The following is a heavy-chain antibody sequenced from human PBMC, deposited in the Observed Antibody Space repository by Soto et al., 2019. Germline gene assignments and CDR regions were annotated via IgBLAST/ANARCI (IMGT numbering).Heavy chain of an antibody. CDR3: ARDSGVVVIPSNWFDP. CDR2: IIPIFGTA. D-gene: IGHD3-22*01. Sequence: GASVKVSCKASGGTFSSYAISWVRQAPGQGLEWMGGIIPIFGTANYAQKFQGRVTITADESTSTAYMELSSLRSEDTAVYYCARDSGVVVIPSNWFDPWGQGTLVTVSS. J-gene: IGHJ5*02. V-gene: IGHV1-69*13. CDR1: GGTFSSYA.